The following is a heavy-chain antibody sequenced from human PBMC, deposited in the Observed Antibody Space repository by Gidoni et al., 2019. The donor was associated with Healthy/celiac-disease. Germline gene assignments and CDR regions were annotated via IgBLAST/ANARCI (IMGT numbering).Heavy chain of an antibody. D-gene: IGHD6-13*01. Sequence: QVQLVESGGGLVKPGGSLRLSCAASGFTFSDYYMSWIRQAPGKGLEWVSYISSSSSYTNYADSVKGRFTISRDNAKNSLYLQMNSLRAEDTAVYYCARNPHPYSSSQGGWFDPWGQGTLVTVSS. V-gene: IGHV3-11*06. CDR2: ISSSSSYT. CDR3: ARNPHPYSSSQGGWFDP. CDR1: GFTFSDYY. J-gene: IGHJ5*02.